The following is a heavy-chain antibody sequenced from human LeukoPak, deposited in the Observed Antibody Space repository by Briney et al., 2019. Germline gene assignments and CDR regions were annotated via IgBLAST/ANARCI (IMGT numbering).Heavy chain of an antibody. CDR1: GFTFNCAW. D-gene: IGHD1-7*01. Sequence: GGSLRLSCAASGFTFNCAWMSWVRQVPGKGLEWVGQTVSEIDGGTTDYAAPVKGRFTISRDDSKSTLYLQMNSLKIEDTAVYYCTTDEDWNYARKDVWGQGATVIVSS. CDR2: TVSEIDGGTT. J-gene: IGHJ6*02. CDR3: TTDEDWNYARKDV. V-gene: IGHV3-15*04.